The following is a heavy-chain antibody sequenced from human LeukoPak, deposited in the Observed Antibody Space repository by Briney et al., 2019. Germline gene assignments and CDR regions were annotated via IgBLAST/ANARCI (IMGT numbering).Heavy chain of an antibody. CDR2: INPKSGDT. CDR1: VYTFTDHY. V-gene: IGHV1-2*02. D-gene: IGHD2-15*01. CDR3: ARRCSGGSCSGAFDI. J-gene: IGHJ3*02. Sequence: ASVTVSYKASVYTFTDHYMHWVRQAPGQGLEGMGWINPKSGDTNYAQKFQGSVTTTRDTSISTAYMELSSLRSDDTAVYYCARRCSGGSCSGAFDIWGQGTMVTVSS.